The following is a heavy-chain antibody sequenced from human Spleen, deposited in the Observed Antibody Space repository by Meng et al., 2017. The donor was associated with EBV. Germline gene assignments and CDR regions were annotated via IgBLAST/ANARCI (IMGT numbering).Heavy chain of an antibody. D-gene: IGHD3-10*01. J-gene: IGHJ5*02. CDR3: AHSNDPGGDWFDP. CDR2: IYWDDDK. Sequence: QITLKASRPHLGKPTQPLTLTCTFSGFSLSRNGEAVAWFRQPPGKALDWLALIYWDDDKRFSPSLKNRLTITKDTSRVVLTMTNMDPVDTATYFCAHSNDPGGDWFDPWGQGTLVTVSS. V-gene: IGHV2-5*02. CDR1: GFSLSRNGEA.